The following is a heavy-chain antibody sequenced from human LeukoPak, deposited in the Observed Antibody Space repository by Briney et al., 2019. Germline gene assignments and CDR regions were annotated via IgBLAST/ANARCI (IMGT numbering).Heavy chain of an antibody. D-gene: IGHD4-17*01. CDR3: ARDNGDYVGVAY. CDR1: GFTFSTFG. Sequence: GGSLRLSCAASGFTFSTFGMHWVRQAPGKGLEWVAVIWYDGSNKYYADSVKGRFTISKDNSKNTLYLQMSSLRADDTAVYYCARDNGDYVGVAYWGQGTLVTVSS. V-gene: IGHV3-33*01. CDR2: IWYDGSNK. J-gene: IGHJ4*02.